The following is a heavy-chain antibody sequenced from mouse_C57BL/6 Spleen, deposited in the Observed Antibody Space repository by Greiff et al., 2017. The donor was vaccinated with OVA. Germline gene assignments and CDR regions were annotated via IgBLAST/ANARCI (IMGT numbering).Heavy chain of an antibody. J-gene: IGHJ1*03. Sequence: VQLQQSGPELVKPGASVKISCKASGYTFTDYYMNWVKQSHGKSLEWIGDINPNNGGTSYNQKFKGKATLTVDKSSSTAYMELRSLTSEDSAVYYCARYYGSRPWYFDVWGTGTTVTVSS. CDR3: ARYYGSRPWYFDV. CDR2: INPNNGGT. D-gene: IGHD1-1*01. CDR1: GYTFTDYY. V-gene: IGHV1-26*01.